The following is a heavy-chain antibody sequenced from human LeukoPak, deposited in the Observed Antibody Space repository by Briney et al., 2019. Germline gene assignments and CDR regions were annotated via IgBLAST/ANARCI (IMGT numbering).Heavy chain of an antibody. J-gene: IGHJ4*02. CDR3: ARCRFSGTSCDFDS. D-gene: IGHD2-2*01. CDR2: IGGST. V-gene: IGHV3-23*01. CDR1: GFTFSSYA. Sequence: GGSLRLSCAAPGFTFSSYAMTWVRQAPGKGLEWVSAIGGSTYYADSVKGRFTISRDNSENTLYLQMNSLRAEDTAVYYCARCRFSGTSCDFDSWGQGTLVIVSS.